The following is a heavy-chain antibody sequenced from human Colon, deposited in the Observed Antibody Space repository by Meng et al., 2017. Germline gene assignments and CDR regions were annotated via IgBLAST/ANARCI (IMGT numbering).Heavy chain of an antibody. D-gene: IGHD3-22*01. Sequence: VQVQEAGPGLVRPSETLSLTCTVSGGSVSSGSYYWSWIRQPPGKGLEWIGYIYYSGSTNYNPSLKSRVTISVDTSKNQFSLKLSSVTAADTAVYYCARGASDYDFDYWGQGTLVTVSS. J-gene: IGHJ4*02. V-gene: IGHV4-61*01. CDR3: ARGASDYDFDY. CDR1: GGSVSSGSYY. CDR2: IYYSGST.